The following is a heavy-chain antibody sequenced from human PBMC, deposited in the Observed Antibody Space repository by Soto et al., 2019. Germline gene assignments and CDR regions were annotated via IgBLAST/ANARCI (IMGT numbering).Heavy chain of an antibody. CDR1: GGTFSSYA. D-gene: IGHD5-18*01. J-gene: IGHJ6*02. V-gene: IGHV1-69*12. Sequence: QVQLVQSGAEVKKPGSSVKGSCKASGGTFSSYAISWVRQAPGQGLEWMGGIIPIFGTANYAQKFQGRVTITADESTSTAYMELISLRSEDTAVYYCARDLGYSYGFDYYYGMDVWGQGTTVTVSS. CDR2: IIPIFGTA. CDR3: ARDLGYSYGFDYYYGMDV.